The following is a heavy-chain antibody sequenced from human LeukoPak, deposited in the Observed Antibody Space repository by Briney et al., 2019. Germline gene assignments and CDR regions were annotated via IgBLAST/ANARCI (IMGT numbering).Heavy chain of an antibody. J-gene: IGHJ4*02. CDR3: AKDRRAGSYDY. V-gene: IGHV3-23*01. CDR1: GFTFSSYG. CDR2: ISGSGGNT. D-gene: IGHD3-10*01. Sequence: GTLRLSCAASGFTFSSYGMSWVRQAPGKGLEWVSAISGSGGNTYYADSVKGRFTISRDNSKNTLYLQMNSLRAEDTAVYYCAKDRRAGSYDYWGQGTLVTVSS.